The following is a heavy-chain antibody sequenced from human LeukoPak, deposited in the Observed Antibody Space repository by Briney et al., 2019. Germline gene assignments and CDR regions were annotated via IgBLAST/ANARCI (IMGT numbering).Heavy chain of an antibody. CDR1: GDSISSFY. D-gene: IGHD2-15*01. Sequence: SETLSLTCSVSGDSISSFYWNWIRQSPGRGLEWIGYIYHSGSTYYNPSLKSRVTISVDRSKNQFSLKLSSVTAADTAVYYCAGASPYCSGGSCYSVADYWGQGTLVTVSS. J-gene: IGHJ4*02. CDR3: AGASPYCSGGSCYSVADY. V-gene: IGHV4-59*12. CDR2: IYHSGST.